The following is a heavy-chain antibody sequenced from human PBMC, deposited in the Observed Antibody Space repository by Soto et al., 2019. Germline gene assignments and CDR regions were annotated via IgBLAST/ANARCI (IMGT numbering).Heavy chain of an antibody. CDR2: IYYSGST. Sequence: QLQLQESGPGLVKPSETLSLTCTVSGGSISSSSYYWGWIRQPPGKGLEWIGSIYYSGSTYYNPSLKSRVTISVDTSKNQFSLKLSSVTAADTAVYYCASSPRSRDPETENWFDPWGQGTLVTVSS. D-gene: IGHD1-26*01. J-gene: IGHJ5*02. CDR3: ASSPRSRDPETENWFDP. V-gene: IGHV4-39*01. CDR1: GGSISSSSYY.